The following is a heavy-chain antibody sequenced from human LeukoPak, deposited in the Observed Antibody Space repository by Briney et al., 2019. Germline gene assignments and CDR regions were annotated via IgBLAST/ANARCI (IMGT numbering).Heavy chain of an antibody. Sequence: GGSLRLSCAASGFTFSSHWMHWVRQAPGKGLEWVSRINSDGSSRSFADSVRGRVTISRDNAKNTLYLQMNSLRAEDTAAYYCARDPTTYYYMDVWGKGTTVTVSS. D-gene: IGHD4-11*01. CDR2: INSDGSSR. V-gene: IGHV3-74*01. CDR3: ARDPTTYYYMDV. J-gene: IGHJ6*03. CDR1: GFTFSSHW.